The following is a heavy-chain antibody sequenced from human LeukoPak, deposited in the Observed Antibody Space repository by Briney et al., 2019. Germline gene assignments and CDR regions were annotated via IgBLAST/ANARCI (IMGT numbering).Heavy chain of an antibody. CDR3: ARDLAYCSSTSCSYGMDV. Sequence: SETLSLTCAVSGGSISSGGYSWSWIRQPPGKGLEWIGYIYHSGSTYYNPSLKSRVIISVDRSKNQFSLKLSSVTAADTAVYYCARDLAYCSSTSCSYGMDVWGQGTTVTVSS. J-gene: IGHJ6*02. CDR2: IYHSGST. V-gene: IGHV4-30-2*01. CDR1: GGSISSGGYS. D-gene: IGHD2-2*01.